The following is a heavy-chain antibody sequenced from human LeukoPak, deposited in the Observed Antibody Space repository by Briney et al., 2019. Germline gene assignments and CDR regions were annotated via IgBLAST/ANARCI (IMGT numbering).Heavy chain of an antibody. V-gene: IGHV3-21*01. CDR2: ISSSSSYI. Sequence: PGGSLRLSCAASGFTFSSYSMNWVRQAPGKGLEWVSSISSSSSYIYYADSVKSRFTISRDNAKNSLYLQMNSLRAEDTAVYYCARDDYYYDSSGYSAGEDYWGQGTLVTVSS. CDR1: GFTFSSYS. J-gene: IGHJ4*02. D-gene: IGHD3-22*01. CDR3: ARDDYYYDSSGYSAGEDY.